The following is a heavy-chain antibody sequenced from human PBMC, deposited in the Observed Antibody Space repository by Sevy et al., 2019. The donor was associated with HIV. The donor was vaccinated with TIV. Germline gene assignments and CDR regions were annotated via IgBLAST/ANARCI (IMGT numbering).Heavy chain of an antibody. D-gene: IGHD3-10*01. CDR3: ARERRSSGIDY. Sequence: GGSLRLSCAASGFPFYSSPMHWVRQAPGKGLEWVAIIWYEGINKDYAEPVKGRFTISRDNSKNTLYLQMNSLRVDDTAVYYCARERRSSGIDYWGQGTLVTVSS. V-gene: IGHV3-33*01. CDR2: IWYEGINK. J-gene: IGHJ4*01. CDR1: GFPFYSSP.